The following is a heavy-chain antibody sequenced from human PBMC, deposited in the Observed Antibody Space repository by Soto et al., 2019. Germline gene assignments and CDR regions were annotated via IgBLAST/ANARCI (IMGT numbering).Heavy chain of an antibody. CDR3: ARGVRLLEWLTIPYGGFDP. J-gene: IGHJ5*02. V-gene: IGHV4-31*03. D-gene: IGHD3-3*01. CDR2: IYYSGST. Sequence: QVQLQESGPGLVKPSQTLSLTCTVSGGSISSGGYYWSWIRQHPGKGLEWIGYIYYSGSTYYNPSLKSRVTISVDTSKNQFSLKRSSVTAADTDVYYCARGVRLLEWLTIPYGGFDPWGQGTLVTVSS. CDR1: GGSISSGGYY.